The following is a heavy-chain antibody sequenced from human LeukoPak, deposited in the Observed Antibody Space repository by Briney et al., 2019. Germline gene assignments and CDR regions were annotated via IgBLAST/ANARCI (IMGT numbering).Heavy chain of an antibody. CDR3: ARIMSTVTTSPPFYYSYMDV. V-gene: IGHV4-4*07. D-gene: IGHD4-17*01. CDR1: GGSISNYY. Sequence: SETLSLTCTVSGGSISNYYWSWIRQPAGKGLEWIGRIYSGGSTNYSPSLKSRVTMSVDTSNNQFSLRLSSVTAADTAVYYCARIMSTVTTSPPFYYSYMDVWGKGTTVTVSS. CDR2: IYSGGST. J-gene: IGHJ6*03.